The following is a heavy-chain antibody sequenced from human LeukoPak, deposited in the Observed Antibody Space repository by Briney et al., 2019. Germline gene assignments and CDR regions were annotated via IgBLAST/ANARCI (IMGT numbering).Heavy chain of an antibody. CDR3: ARRMVRGVIDY. D-gene: IGHD3-10*01. CDR2: IYPGDSDT. Sequence: GESLKISCKGSGYSFASYWIGWVRQMPGKGLELMGIIYPGDSDTRYSPSFQGQVTIPADKSINTAYLQWSSLKASDTAMYYCARRMVRGVIDYWGQGTLVTVPS. CDR1: GYSFASYW. V-gene: IGHV5-51*01. J-gene: IGHJ4*02.